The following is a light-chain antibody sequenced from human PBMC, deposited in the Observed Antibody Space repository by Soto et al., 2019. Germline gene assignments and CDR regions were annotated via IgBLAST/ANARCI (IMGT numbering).Light chain of an antibody. V-gene: IGLV2-14*03. Sequence: QSALTQPASVSGSPGQSITISCTGTSGDIGGYNYVSWYQQHPGKAPKLMIYDVSDRPSGVSNRFSGSKSGNTASLTLSGLQAEDEADYYCASYASSNTVLFGGGTKLTVL. CDR3: ASYASSNTVL. J-gene: IGLJ2*01. CDR1: SGDIGGYNY. CDR2: DVS.